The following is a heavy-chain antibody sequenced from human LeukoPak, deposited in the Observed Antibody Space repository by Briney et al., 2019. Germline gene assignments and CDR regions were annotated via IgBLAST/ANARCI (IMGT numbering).Heavy chain of an antibody. J-gene: IGHJ6*03. CDR2: IYTSGST. Sequence: SETLSLTCTVSGGSISSGSYYWRWLRQPAGKGLEWIGRIYTSGSTNYNPSLKSRVTISVDTSKNQFSLKLSSVTAADTAVYYCARDTTVAPYYYSYMDVWGKGTTVTVSS. D-gene: IGHD4-11*01. CDR3: ARDTTVAPYYYSYMDV. CDR1: GGSISSGSYY. V-gene: IGHV4-61*02.